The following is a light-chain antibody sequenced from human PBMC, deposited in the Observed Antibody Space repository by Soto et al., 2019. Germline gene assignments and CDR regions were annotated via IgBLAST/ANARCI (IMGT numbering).Light chain of an antibody. J-gene: IGLJ1*01. V-gene: IGLV2-14*01. Sequence: QSALTQPASVSGSPGQSITISCTGTSSDVGGYNYVSWYQQHPGKAPKLMIYDVSNRPSGVSNRFSGSKSGNTASLTISGLQAEDEADYYCSSYTSSSNLANYVFGTGTKVTVL. CDR3: SSYTSSSNLANYV. CDR1: SSDVGGYNY. CDR2: DVS.